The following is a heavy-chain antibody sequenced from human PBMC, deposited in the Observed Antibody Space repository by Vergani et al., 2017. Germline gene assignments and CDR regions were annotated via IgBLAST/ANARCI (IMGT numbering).Heavy chain of an antibody. Sequence: EVQLVESGGGLVQPGRSLRLSCAASGFTFDDYAMHWVRQAPGKGLEWVSGISWNSGSIGYADSVKGRFTISRDNAKNSLYLQMNSLRAEDTALYYCAKANGEGVVSAFDIWGQGTMVTVSS. D-gene: IGHD4-17*01. CDR2: ISWNSGSI. CDR3: AKANGEGVVSAFDI. V-gene: IGHV3-9*01. CDR1: GFTFDDYA. J-gene: IGHJ3*02.